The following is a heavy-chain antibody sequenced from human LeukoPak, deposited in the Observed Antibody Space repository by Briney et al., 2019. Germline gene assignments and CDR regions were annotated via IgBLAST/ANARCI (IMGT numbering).Heavy chain of an antibody. CDR3: ARERGRAADY. V-gene: IGHV3-21*01. D-gene: IGHD2-15*01. J-gene: IGHJ4*02. CDR1: GFTFSSYS. Sequence: GGSLRLSCAASGFTFSSYSMNWVRQAPGKGLEWVASISSSSSYIYDADSVKGRFTISRDNAKNSLYLQMNSLRAEDTAVYYCARERGRAADYWGQGTLVTVSS. CDR2: ISSSSSYI.